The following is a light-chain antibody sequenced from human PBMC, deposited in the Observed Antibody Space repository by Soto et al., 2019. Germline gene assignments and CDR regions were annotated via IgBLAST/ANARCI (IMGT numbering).Light chain of an antibody. CDR2: DNN. V-gene: IGLV1-51*01. CDR3: AAWDSSLSAGV. Sequence: QSVLTQPPSVSAAPRQKVTISCSGSSSNIGANSVSWYQRVPGTAPKLLIYDNNKRPSGIPDRFSGSKSGTSATLGITGPQTGDEADYYCAAWDSSLSAGVFGTGTKVTVL. J-gene: IGLJ1*01. CDR1: SSNIGANS.